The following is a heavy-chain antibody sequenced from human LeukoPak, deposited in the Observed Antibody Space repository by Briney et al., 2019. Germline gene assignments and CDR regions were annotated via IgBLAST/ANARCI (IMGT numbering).Heavy chain of an antibody. V-gene: IGHV3-73*01. CDR3: TRHREYDTSHTPFDY. CDR2: IKSKANNYAT. D-gene: IGHD2/OR15-2a*01. Sequence: GGSLRLSCAASGFTFSGSAIHWVRQASGKGLEWLARIKSKANNYATAHAASGKGRVTISREDSKNTAYLQMNSLQTEDTAIYYCTRHREYDTSHTPFDYWGQGTLVTVSS. J-gene: IGHJ4*02. CDR1: GFTFSGSA.